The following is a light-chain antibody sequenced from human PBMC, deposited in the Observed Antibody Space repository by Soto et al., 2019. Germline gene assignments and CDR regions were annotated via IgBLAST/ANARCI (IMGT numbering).Light chain of an antibody. V-gene: IGKV1-5*03. J-gene: IGKJ1*01. CDR2: KAS. CDR1: QTISSW. Sequence: DIQMTHSPATLSGSLEDRVTIISRASQTISSWLAWYQQKPGKAPKLLIYKASTLKSGVPSRFSGSGSGTEFTLTISSLQPDDFATYYCQHYNSYSEAFGQGTK. CDR3: QHYNSYSEA.